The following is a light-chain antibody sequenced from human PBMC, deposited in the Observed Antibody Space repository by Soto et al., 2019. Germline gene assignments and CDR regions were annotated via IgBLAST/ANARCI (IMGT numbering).Light chain of an antibody. J-gene: IGKJ1*01. CDR2: WAS. CDR1: QTLLYSSNSKSY. CDR3: QQYYNTPWT. Sequence: DFVMTQSPDSLAVSLGERATINCKSSQTLLYSSNSKSYLAWYQQKPGQSPKLLIHWASTRESGVPDRFSGSGSGTDFTLTIDSLQDEDVAVYYCQQYYNTPWTFGQGTKVDIK. V-gene: IGKV4-1*01.